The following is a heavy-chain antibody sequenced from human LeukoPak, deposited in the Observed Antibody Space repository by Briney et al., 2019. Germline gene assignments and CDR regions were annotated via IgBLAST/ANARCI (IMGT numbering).Heavy chain of an antibody. CDR1: GGSFSGYY. J-gene: IGHJ4*02. D-gene: IGHD6-13*01. CDR2: IYYSGST. V-gene: IGHV4-59*01. Sequence: SETLSLTCAVYGGSFSGYYWSWIRQPPGKGLEWIGYIYYSGSTNYNPSLKSRVTISVGTSKNQFSLKLSSVTAADTAVYYCAREEQQLEFDYWGQGTLVTVSS. CDR3: AREEQQLEFDY.